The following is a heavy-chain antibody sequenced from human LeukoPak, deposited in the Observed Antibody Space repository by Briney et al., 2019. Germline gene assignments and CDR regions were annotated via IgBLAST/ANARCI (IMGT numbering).Heavy chain of an antibody. CDR3: ATGAGYSSGWRLFQH. D-gene: IGHD6-19*01. Sequence: ASVKVSCKVSGYTLTELSMRWVRQAPGKGLEWMGGFDPEDGETIYAQKFQGRVTMTEDTSTDTAYMELSSLRSEDTAVYYRATGAGYSSGWRLFQHWGQGTLVTVSS. J-gene: IGHJ1*01. CDR1: GYTLTELS. V-gene: IGHV1-24*01. CDR2: FDPEDGET.